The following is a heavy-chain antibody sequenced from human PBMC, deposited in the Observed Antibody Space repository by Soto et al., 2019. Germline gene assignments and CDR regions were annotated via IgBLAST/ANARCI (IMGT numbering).Heavy chain of an antibody. D-gene: IGHD3-22*01. Sequence: VASVKVSCKASEYSFTGHYLHWVRLAPGQGLEWMGWIDPKSGDTKYAQKFQDRVTMTTDTSISTAYMDLHSLTSDDTAVYYCARDYDKSGYDYFDPWGQGTLVTVSS. CDR1: EYSFTGHY. J-gene: IGHJ5*02. CDR2: IDPKSGDT. CDR3: ARDYDKSGYDYFDP. V-gene: IGHV1-2*02.